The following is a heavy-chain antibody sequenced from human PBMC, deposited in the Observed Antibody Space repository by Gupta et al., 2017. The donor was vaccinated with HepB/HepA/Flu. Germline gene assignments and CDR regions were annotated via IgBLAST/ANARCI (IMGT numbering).Heavy chain of an antibody. Sequence: QVQLVQSGAEVKKPGSSVKVSCKASGGTFSSYAISWVRQAPGQGLEWMGGIIPIFGTANYAQKFQGRVTITADESTSTAYMELSSLRSEDTAVYYCARDRVDRDGYTSLYYFDYWGQGTLVTVSS. CDR1: GGTFSSYA. J-gene: IGHJ4*02. D-gene: IGHD5-24*01. V-gene: IGHV1-69*01. CDR2: IIPIFGTA. CDR3: ARDRVDRDGYTSLYYFDY.